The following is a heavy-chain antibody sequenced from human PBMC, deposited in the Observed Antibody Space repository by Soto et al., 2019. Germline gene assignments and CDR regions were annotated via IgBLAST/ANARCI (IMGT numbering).Heavy chain of an antibody. J-gene: IGHJ4*02. CDR1: GFIFSTYG. V-gene: IGHV3-64*01. D-gene: IGHD4-17*01. CDR3: AAVRQQYGAYDF. CDR2: VSSNGGRT. Sequence: GGSLRLSCAASGFIFSTYGMHWVRQAPGKGLEFVSAVSSNGGRTYYANSVKGRFTISRDNSKNTLFLEMGSLRPEDMAVYYCAAVRQQYGAYDFWGQGTLVTVS.